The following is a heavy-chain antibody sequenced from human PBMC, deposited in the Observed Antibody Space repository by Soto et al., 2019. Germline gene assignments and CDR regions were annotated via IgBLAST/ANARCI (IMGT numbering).Heavy chain of an antibody. Sequence: ASVKVSCKASGYTFTSYGISWVRQAPGQGLEWMGWISAYNGNTNYAQKLQGRVTMTTDTSTSTAYMELRSLRSDDTAVYYCARAIDDSSGYYSGFDYWGQGTLVTVSS. V-gene: IGHV1-18*01. CDR3: ARAIDDSSGYYSGFDY. J-gene: IGHJ4*02. D-gene: IGHD3-22*01. CDR2: ISAYNGNT. CDR1: GYTFTSYG.